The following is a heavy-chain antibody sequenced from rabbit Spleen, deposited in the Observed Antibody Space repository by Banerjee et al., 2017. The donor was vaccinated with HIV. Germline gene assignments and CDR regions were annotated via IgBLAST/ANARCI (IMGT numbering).Heavy chain of an antibody. Sequence: QSLEESGGDLVKPGASLTLTCIASGVSFSASSYICWVRQAPGKGLEWIVCIDSGSSGFTYFASWAKGRFTISKTSSTTVTLQMTSLTAADTATYFCARDSAGREDFNLWGPGTLVTVS. D-gene: IGHD4-2*01. CDR1: GVSFSASSY. V-gene: IGHV1S40*01. CDR2: IDSGSSGFT. J-gene: IGHJ4*01. CDR3: ARDSAGREDFNL.